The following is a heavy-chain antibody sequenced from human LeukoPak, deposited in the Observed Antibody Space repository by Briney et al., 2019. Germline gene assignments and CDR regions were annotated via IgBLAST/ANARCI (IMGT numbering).Heavy chain of an antibody. Sequence: AGGSLRLSCAASGFTFTDYSMSWVRQAPGKGLEWVSGLGRSGENRYYATSVRGRFSISRDNSKDTVYLQMNSLRAEDTAVYYCAKDLRSLAAAGIDYWGQGTLVTVSS. D-gene: IGHD6-13*01. CDR2: LGRSGENR. V-gene: IGHV3-23*01. CDR3: AKDLRSLAAAGIDY. J-gene: IGHJ4*02. CDR1: GFTFTDYS.